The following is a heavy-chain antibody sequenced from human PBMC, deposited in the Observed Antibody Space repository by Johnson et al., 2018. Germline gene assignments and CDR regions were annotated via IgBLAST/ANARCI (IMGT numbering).Heavy chain of an antibody. CDR3: ARCYSRSMDF. CDR2: MKSDSGDT. J-gene: IGHJ6*02. V-gene: IGHV1-8*01. D-gene: IGHD5-18*01. CDR1: GYTFTSYD. Sequence: VQLLESGAEVKRPGASLKVSCKASGYTFTSYDFNWVRQATGQGLEWMGWMKSDSGDTGTAQKFQGRVTMTRNISIRTVYMELSSLPSEDTAVYYCARCYSRSMDFWGQGATVTVSS.